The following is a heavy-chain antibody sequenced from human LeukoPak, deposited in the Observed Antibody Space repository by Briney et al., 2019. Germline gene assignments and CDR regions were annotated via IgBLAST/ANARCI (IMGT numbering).Heavy chain of an antibody. CDR3: ARIIYGDYGNRFDY. D-gene: IGHD4-17*01. V-gene: IGHV4-39*07. CDR2: MSYSGST. CDR1: GGSITSSSYS. J-gene: IGHJ4*02. Sequence: SETLSLTCTVSGGSITSSSYSWGWIRQPPGKGLEWIASMSYSGSTYYNPSLKSRVTISVDTSKNQFSLKLSSVTAADTAVYYCARIIYGDYGNRFDYWGQGTLVTVSS.